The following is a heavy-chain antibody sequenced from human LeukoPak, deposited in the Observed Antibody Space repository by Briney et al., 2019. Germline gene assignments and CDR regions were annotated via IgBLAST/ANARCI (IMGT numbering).Heavy chain of an antibody. V-gene: IGHV4-39*07. Sequence: SETLSLTCTVSGGSINSGANYWAWISQPPGKGLEWIGTIYYSGSTYYNPSLNSRVTMSLDTSKNQFSLKLTSVTAADTAMYYCAREAYNWNVDAFDIWGQGTMVTVSS. CDR1: GGSINSGANY. CDR2: IYYSGST. CDR3: AREAYNWNVDAFDI. J-gene: IGHJ3*02. D-gene: IGHD1-20*01.